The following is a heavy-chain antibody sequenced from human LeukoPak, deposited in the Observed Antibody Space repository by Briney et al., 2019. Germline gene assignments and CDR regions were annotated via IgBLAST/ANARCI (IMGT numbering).Heavy chain of an antibody. D-gene: IGHD6-19*01. J-gene: IGHJ5*02. CDR2: IYYRGST. V-gene: IGHV4-59*01. CDR3: ARDLYSSGWYGRWFDP. Sequence: SETLSLTCTVSGGSISNYYWIWIRQTPGKGLEWIGYIYYRGSTNYNPSLNSRVTISVDTSKNQFSLRLSSVTAADTAVYYCARDLYSSGWYGRWFDPWGQGTLVTVSS. CDR1: GGSISNYY.